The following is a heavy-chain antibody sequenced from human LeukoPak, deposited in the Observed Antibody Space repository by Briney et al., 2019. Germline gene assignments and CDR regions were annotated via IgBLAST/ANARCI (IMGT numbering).Heavy chain of an antibody. V-gene: IGHV1-2*02. D-gene: IGHD6-13*01. Sequence: GASVKVSCKASGYTFTGYYMHWVRQAPGQGLEWMGWINPNNGGTNYAQKFQGRVTMTRDTSISTAYMELSRLRSDDTAVYYCARDPPRWGIAARSRFDPWGQGTLVTVSS. J-gene: IGHJ5*02. CDR3: ARDPPRWGIAARSRFDP. CDR2: INPNNGGT. CDR1: GYTFTGYY.